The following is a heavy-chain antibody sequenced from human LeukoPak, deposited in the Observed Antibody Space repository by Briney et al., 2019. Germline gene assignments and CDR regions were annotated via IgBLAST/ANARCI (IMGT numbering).Heavy chain of an antibody. CDR2: ISWNSGSI. V-gene: IGHV3-9*01. CDR3: AKDTRRDGYNSPFDY. D-gene: IGHD5-24*01. J-gene: IGHJ4*02. Sequence: PGGSLRLSCAASGFTFDDYATHWVRQAPGKGPEWVSGISWNSGSIGYADSVKGRFTISRDNAKNSLYLQMNSLRAEDTALYYCAKDTRRDGYNSPFDYWGQGTLVTVSS. CDR1: GFTFDDYA.